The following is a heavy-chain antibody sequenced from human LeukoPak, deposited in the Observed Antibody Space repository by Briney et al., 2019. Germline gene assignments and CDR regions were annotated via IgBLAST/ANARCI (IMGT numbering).Heavy chain of an antibody. CDR1: GGSISSGSYY. Sequence: SETLSLTCTVSGGSISSGSYYWSWIRQPAGKGLEWIGRIYTSGSTNYSPSRKSRVTISVDTSKNQFSLKLSSVTAADTAVYYCARSRRMTNDMFDRNWFDPWGQGTLVTVSS. CDR3: ARSRRMTNDMFDRNWFDP. J-gene: IGHJ5*02. CDR2: IYTSGST. V-gene: IGHV4-61*02. D-gene: IGHD2-8*01.